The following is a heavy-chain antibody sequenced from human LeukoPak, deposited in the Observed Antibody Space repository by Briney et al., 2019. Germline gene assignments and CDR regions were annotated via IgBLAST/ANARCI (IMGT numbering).Heavy chain of an antibody. CDR2: ISYDGSNK. D-gene: IGHD3-16*01. Sequence: PGGSLRLSCAASGFTFSSYAMHWVRQAPGKGLEWVAVISYDGSNKYYADSVKGRFTISRDNPKNTLYLQMNSLRAEDTAVYYCARDWGQEYFDYWGQGTLVTVSS. J-gene: IGHJ4*02. CDR3: ARDWGQEYFDY. V-gene: IGHV3-30*01. CDR1: GFTFSSYA.